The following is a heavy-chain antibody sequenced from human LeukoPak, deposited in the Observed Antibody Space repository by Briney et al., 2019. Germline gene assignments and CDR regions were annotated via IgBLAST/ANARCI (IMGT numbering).Heavy chain of an antibody. CDR3: ARALGYCSGGSCTRGYNWFDP. Sequence: SETLSLTCTVSGGSISSSNYYWGWIRQPPGKGLEWIGSIYYGGSTYYNPSLKSRVTISVDTSMNQFSLKLSFVTTADTAVYYCARALGYCSGGSCTRGYNWFDPWGQGTLVTVPS. CDR2: IYYGGST. D-gene: IGHD2-15*01. V-gene: IGHV4-39*01. J-gene: IGHJ5*02. CDR1: GGSISSSNYY.